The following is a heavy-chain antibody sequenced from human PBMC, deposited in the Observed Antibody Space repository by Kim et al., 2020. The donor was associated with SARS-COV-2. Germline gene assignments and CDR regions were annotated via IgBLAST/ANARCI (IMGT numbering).Heavy chain of an antibody. Sequence: VKGRLTISRDRSKNTLYLQMGGLRAEDTALYYCAKALVTGGYAYGRGADYWGQGTLVTVSS. V-gene: IGHV3-23*01. J-gene: IGHJ4*02. D-gene: IGHD2-8*02. CDR3: AKALVTGGYAYGRGADY.